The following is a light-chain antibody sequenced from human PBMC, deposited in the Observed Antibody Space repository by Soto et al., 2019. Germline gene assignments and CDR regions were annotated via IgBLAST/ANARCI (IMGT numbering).Light chain of an antibody. Sequence: EIVMTQSPATLSVSPGDSAALSCRASQSVSTNLPWYQQRPGQAPSLLIYDASTRATGVPARFSGSGSGTEFTLTITSLQSEDFAVYYCQQHGNWPPITFGQGTRLEIK. V-gene: IGKV3-15*01. CDR2: DAS. CDR3: QQHGNWPPIT. J-gene: IGKJ5*01. CDR1: QSVSTN.